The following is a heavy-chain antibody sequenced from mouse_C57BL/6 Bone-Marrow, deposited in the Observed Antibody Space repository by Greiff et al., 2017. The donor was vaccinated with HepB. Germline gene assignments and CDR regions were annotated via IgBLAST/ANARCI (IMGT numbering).Heavy chain of an antibody. Sequence: VQLQQPGAELVRPGTSVKLSCKASGYTFTSYWMHWVKQRPGQGLEWIGVIDPSDSYTNYNQKFKGKATLTVDTSSSTAYMQLSSLTSEDSAVYYCARWLLPLYAMDYWGQGTSVTVSS. D-gene: IGHD2-3*01. J-gene: IGHJ4*01. CDR3: ARWLLPLYAMDY. V-gene: IGHV1-59*01. CDR2: IDPSDSYT. CDR1: GYTFTSYW.